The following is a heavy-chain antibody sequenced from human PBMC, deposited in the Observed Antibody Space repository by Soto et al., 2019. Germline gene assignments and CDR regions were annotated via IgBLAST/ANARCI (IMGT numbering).Heavy chain of an antibody. J-gene: IGHJ4*02. V-gene: IGHV1-18*04. CDR3: ARGSLAAAGTKDY. CDR2: ISAYNGNT. Sequence: SAEVTCKESRDGIASYGMSWVQQAPGQGLEWMGWISAYNGNTNYAQKLQGRVTMTTDTSTSTAYMELRSLRSDDTAVYYCARGSLAAAGTKDYWGQGTLVTVSS. CDR1: RDGIASYG. D-gene: IGHD6-13*01.